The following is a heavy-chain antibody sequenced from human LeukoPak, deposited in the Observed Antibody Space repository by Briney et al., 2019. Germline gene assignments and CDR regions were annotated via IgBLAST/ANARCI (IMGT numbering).Heavy chain of an antibody. D-gene: IGHD1-26*01. CDR1: GFTLSSYE. CDR2: ISRSGSST. Sequence: GGSLRLSCAASGFTLSSYEMNWVRQAPGKGLEWVSYISRSGSSTYYADSVKGRFTISRDNSKNTLYLQMNSLRAEDTAVYYCAKDLLRIVGSTNPYYFDYWGQGTLVTVSS. CDR3: AKDLLRIVGSTNPYYFDY. V-gene: IGHV3-48*03. J-gene: IGHJ4*02.